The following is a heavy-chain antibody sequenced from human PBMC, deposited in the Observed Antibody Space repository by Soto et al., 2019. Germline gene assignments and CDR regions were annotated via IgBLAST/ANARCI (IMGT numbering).Heavy chain of an antibody. J-gene: IGHJ5*02. D-gene: IGHD6-19*01. CDR1: GFTFGDSY. CDR3: VRDGSGNLYLNWFDP. Sequence: PGGSLRLSCAGSGFTFGDSYMSWIRQAPGKGLEWLSYISPGSSTLHYADSVKGRFTISRDNAGNSLYLQMNSLRDEDTAVYYCVRDGSGNLYLNWFDPWGQGTLVTVSS. CDR2: ISPGSSTL. V-gene: IGHV3-11*04.